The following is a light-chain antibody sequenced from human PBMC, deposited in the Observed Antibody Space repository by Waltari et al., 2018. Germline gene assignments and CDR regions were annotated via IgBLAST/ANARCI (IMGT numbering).Light chain of an antibody. CDR2: DVS. CDR1: SSDVGGYNY. J-gene: IGLJ2*01. CDR3: SSYTSSSGTDVV. Sequence: QSALTQPASVSGSPGQSITISCTGTSSDVGGYNYVSLYQQHPGKAPKPMIYDVSNRPSGVSNRFSGSKSGNTASLTISGLQAEDEADYYCSSYTSSSGTDVVFGGGTKLTVL. V-gene: IGLV2-14*03.